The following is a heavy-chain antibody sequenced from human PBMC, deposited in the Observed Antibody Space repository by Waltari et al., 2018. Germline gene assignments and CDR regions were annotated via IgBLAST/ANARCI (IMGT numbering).Heavy chain of an antibody. J-gene: IGHJ4*02. V-gene: IGHV3-49*03. Sequence: EVLLVESGGGMVQPGRSLTLSCAAYKFAFGEYGMSWCRQAPGKGLEWVGFIIIKAYGETTEYAASVKGRFIISRDDSRSIAYLQMNSLKTEDTAVYYCTRVLRYFDWSTKDYWGQGTLVTVSS. CDR2: IIIKAYGETT. CDR3: TRVLRYFDWSTKDY. CDR1: KFAFGEYG. D-gene: IGHD3-9*01.